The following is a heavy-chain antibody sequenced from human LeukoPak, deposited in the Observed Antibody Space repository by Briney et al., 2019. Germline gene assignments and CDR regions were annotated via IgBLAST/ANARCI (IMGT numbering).Heavy chain of an antibody. D-gene: IGHD2-2*01. Sequence: SETLSLTCTVSGGSISSGSYYWVWIRQPPGKGLEWIGTIDYSGSTYYNPSLKSRVTISVDTSKNQFSLKLSSVTAADTAVCYCAREVDAAAAYNWFDPWGQGTLVTVSS. CDR3: AREVDAAAAYNWFDP. V-gene: IGHV4-39*07. CDR2: IDYSGST. J-gene: IGHJ5*02. CDR1: GGSISSGSYY.